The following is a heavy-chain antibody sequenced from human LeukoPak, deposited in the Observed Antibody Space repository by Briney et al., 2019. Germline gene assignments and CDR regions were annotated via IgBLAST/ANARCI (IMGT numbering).Heavy chain of an antibody. D-gene: IGHD5-18*01. CDR1: GFTFSSYG. V-gene: IGHV3-30*03. Sequence: GGSLRLSCAASGFTFSSYGMHWVRQAPGKGLEWVAVISYDGSNKYYADSVKGRFTISRDNSKNTLYLQMNSLRAEDTAVYYCARSPTGRGYSFRDYYYMDVWGKGTTVTVSS. CDR2: ISYDGSNK. J-gene: IGHJ6*03. CDR3: ARSPTGRGYSFRDYYYMDV.